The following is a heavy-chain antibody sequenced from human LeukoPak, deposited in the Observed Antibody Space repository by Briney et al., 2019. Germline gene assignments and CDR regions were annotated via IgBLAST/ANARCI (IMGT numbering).Heavy chain of an antibody. CDR2: ISGSGGST. D-gene: IGHD1-26*01. CDR1: GFTFSSYA. CDR3: AIHGGWELQNYFDY. J-gene: IGHJ4*02. V-gene: IGHV3-23*01. Sequence: PGGSLRLPCAASGFTFSSYAMSWVRQAPGKGLEWVSAISGSGGSTYYADSVKGRFTISRDNSKNTLYLQMNSLRAEDTAVYYCAIHGGWELQNYFDYWGQGTLVTVSS.